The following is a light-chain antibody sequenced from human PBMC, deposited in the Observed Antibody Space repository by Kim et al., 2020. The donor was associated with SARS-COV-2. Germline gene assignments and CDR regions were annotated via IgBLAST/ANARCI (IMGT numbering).Light chain of an antibody. V-gene: IGLV1-44*01. CDR2: TNN. Sequence: QSVLTQPPSASGTPGQRVTISCSGSSSNIGSKTVNWYQQVPGAAPKLLIYTNNQRPSGVPDRFSGSKSGTSAPLAISGLQSEDEADYYCVAWDDSLNGLVFGGGTQLTVL. CDR1: SSNIGSKT. J-gene: IGLJ3*02. CDR3: VAWDDSLNGLV.